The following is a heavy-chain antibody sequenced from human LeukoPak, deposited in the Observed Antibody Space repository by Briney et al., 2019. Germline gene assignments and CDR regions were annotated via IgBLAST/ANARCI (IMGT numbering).Heavy chain of an antibody. J-gene: IGHJ4*02. CDR2: INPSGGST. Sequence: ASVKVSCKASGYTFTSYYMHWVRQAPRQGLEWMGIINPSGGSTSYAQKFQGRVTMTRDMSTSTVYMELSSLRSEDTAVYYCARAPIFGVVTLDYWGQGTLVTVSS. CDR1: GYTFTSYY. V-gene: IGHV1-46*01. D-gene: IGHD3-3*01. CDR3: ARAPIFGVVTLDY.